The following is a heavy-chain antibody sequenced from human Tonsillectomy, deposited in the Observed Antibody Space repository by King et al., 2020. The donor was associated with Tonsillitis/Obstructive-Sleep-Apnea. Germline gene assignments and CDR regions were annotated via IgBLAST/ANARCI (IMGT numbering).Heavy chain of an antibody. V-gene: IGHV4-34*01. J-gene: IGHJ4*02. CDR1: GGSFSGYY. D-gene: IGHD3-9*01. Sequence: HVQLPQWGAGLLKPSETLSLTCAVYGGSFSGYYWSWLRQPPGKGLEWIGEINHSGGTNYNPSLKSRVTISVDTSRNQFSLKLSSVTAAATAVYYCATDYDILTAYYYWGQGTLVTVSS. CDR3: ATDYDILTAYYY. CDR2: INHSGGT.